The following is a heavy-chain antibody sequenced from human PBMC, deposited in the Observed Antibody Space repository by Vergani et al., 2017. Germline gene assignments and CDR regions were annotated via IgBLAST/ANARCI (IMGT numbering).Heavy chain of an antibody. J-gene: IGHJ4*02. Sequence: EVQLVESGGVVVQPGGSLRLSCAASGFTFDDYTMHWVRQAPGKGLEWVSLISWDGGSTYYADSVKGRFTISRDNSKNSLYLQMNSLRTEDTALYYCAKDGGAYCGGDCYSTYFDYWGQGTLVTVSS. CDR1: GFTFDDYT. CDR2: ISWDGGST. V-gene: IGHV3-43*01. D-gene: IGHD2-21*02. CDR3: AKDGGAYCGGDCYSTYFDY.